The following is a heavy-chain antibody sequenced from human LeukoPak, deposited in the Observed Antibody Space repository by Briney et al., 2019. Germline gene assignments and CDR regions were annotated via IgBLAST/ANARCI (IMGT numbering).Heavy chain of an antibody. V-gene: IGHV4-34*01. Sequence: PSETLSLTCAVYGGSFSGYYWSWIRQPPGKGLEWIGEINHSGSTNYNPSLKSRVTISVDTSKNQFSLKLSSVTAADTAVYYCARVANPFLIVVVPAAAGYFDYWAREPWSPSPQ. J-gene: IGHJ4*02. CDR3: ARVANPFLIVVVPAAAGYFDY. CDR1: GGSFSGYY. D-gene: IGHD2-2*01. CDR2: INHSGST.